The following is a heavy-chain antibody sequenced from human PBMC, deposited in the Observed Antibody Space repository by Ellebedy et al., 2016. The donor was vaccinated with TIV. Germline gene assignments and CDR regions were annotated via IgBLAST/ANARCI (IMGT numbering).Heavy chain of an antibody. CDR1: GYTLTELS. CDR2: FDPEDGET. J-gene: IGHJ6*02. V-gene: IGHV1-24*01. Sequence: ASVKVSXXVSGYTLTELSMHWVRQAPGKGLEWMGGFDPEDGETIYAQKFQGRVTMTEDTSTDTAYMELSSLRSEDTAVYYCATRVVRFGEYYYYYGMDVWGQGTTVTVSS. CDR3: ATRVVRFGEYYYYYGMDV. D-gene: IGHD3-10*01.